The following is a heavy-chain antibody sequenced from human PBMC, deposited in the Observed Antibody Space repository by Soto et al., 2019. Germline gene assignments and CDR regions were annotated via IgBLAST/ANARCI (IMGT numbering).Heavy chain of an antibody. J-gene: IGHJ4*02. CDR2: IYYSGST. CDR1: GGSISSGDYY. V-gene: IGHV4-30-4*01. CDR3: AGSLGKQYYYDSSGYLY. D-gene: IGHD3-22*01. Sequence: QVQLQESGPGLVKPSQTLSLTCTVSGGSISSGDYYWSWIRQPPGKGLEWIGYIYYSGSTYYNPSLQTRVPISVDTSKNQFSLKVSSVTAADTAVYYCAGSLGKQYYYDSSGYLYWGQGTLVTVSS.